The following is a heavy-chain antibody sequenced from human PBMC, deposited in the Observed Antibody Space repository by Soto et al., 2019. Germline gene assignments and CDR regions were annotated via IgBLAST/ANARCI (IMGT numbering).Heavy chain of an antibody. V-gene: IGHV3-21*01. CDR2: ISSSSSYV. Sequence: EVQLVESGGGLVKPGGSLRLSCAASGFTFSSYSMNWVRQAPGKGLEWVSSISSSSSYVYYADSVKGRFTISRDNAKNSLYLQMHRLRAEDTAVYYCASDSSTYSASRGFDPWGQGTLVTVSS. D-gene: IGHD2-21*01. CDR3: ASDSSTYSASRGFDP. CDR1: GFTFSSYS. J-gene: IGHJ5*02.